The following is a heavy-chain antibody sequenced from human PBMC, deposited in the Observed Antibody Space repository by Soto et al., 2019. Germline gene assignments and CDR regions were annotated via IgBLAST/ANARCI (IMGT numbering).Heavy chain of an antibody. CDR3: ARDGLSSSSSFDY. V-gene: IGHV5-51*01. CDR1: GYSFTDYW. D-gene: IGHD6-6*01. Sequence: RGESLKISCKASGYSFTDYWIGWVRQMPGKGLEWMGIIYPGDSDTKYSPSFQGQVTMSADKSISTAYLQWNSLKASDTAMYYCARDGLSSSSSFDYWGQGTLVTVSS. CDR2: IYPGDSDT. J-gene: IGHJ4*02.